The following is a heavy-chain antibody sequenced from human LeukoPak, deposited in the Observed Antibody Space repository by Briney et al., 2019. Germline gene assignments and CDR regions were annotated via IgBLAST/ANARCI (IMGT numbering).Heavy chain of an antibody. D-gene: IGHD2-15*01. Sequence: GGSLRLSCAASGFPFIRYWMSWGRQAPGKGLEWVANIKPDVREKHYVDSVKGRFSFTRDNAKNSLYLQMNGLRTEDMAVYYCARLAGGSDYFDYWGQGTLVTVS. CDR1: GFPFIRYW. CDR2: IKPDVREK. CDR3: ARLAGGSDYFDY. V-gene: IGHV3-7*04. J-gene: IGHJ4*02.